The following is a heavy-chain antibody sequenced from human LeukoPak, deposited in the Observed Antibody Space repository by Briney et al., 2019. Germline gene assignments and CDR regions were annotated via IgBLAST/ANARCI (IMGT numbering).Heavy chain of an antibody. D-gene: IGHD5/OR15-5a*01. CDR1: GFTFSSYA. Sequence: GGSLRLSCAASGFTFSSYAMSWVRQAPGKGLEWVSVISGSGGTTYYADSVKGRFTISRDNSKNTLYLQTNSLRAEDTAVYYCARDLRRFAAYYFDYWGQGTLVTVSS. CDR2: ISGSGGTT. CDR3: ARDLRRFAAYYFDY. J-gene: IGHJ4*02. V-gene: IGHV3-23*01.